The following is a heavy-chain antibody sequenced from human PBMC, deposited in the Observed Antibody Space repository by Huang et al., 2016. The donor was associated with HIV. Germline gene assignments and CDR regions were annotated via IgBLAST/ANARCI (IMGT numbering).Heavy chain of an antibody. V-gene: IGHV3-48*02. D-gene: IGHD3-3*01. CDR1: GFTFSSYS. J-gene: IGHJ4*02. Sequence: EVQLVESGGGLVQPGGSLRLSCAGSGFTFSSYSMNWVHQAPGKGREWVSYISSSSSTIYYADSVKGRFTISRDNAKNSLFLQMNSLRDEDTAVYYCARGIRYFGVVAYFDYWGQGALVTVSS. CDR2: ISSSSSTI. CDR3: ARGIRYFGVVAYFDY.